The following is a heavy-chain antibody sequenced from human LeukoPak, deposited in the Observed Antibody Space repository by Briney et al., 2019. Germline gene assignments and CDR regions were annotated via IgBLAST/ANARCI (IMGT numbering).Heavy chain of an antibody. CDR3: ARVGYCSGGSCYSDYYYGMDV. D-gene: IGHD2-15*01. CDR2: IYFSGST. V-gene: IGHV4-59*01. Sequence: SETLSLTCTVSGGSISSYYWSWIRQPTGKGLEWIGYIYFSGSTNYNPSLKSRVTISVDTSKNQFSLKLSSVTAADTAVYYCARVGYCSGGSCYSDYYYGMDVWGQGTTVTVSS. CDR1: GGSISSYY. J-gene: IGHJ6*02.